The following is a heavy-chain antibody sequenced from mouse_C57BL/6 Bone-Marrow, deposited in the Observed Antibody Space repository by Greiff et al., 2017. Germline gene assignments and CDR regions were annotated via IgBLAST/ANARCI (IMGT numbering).Heavy chain of an antibody. CDR2: IDPSDSYT. D-gene: IGHD1-1*01. CDR3: AAYYYGRSRYWYFDV. Sequence: VQLQQPGAELVRPGTSVKLSCKASGYTFTSYWMHWVKQRPGQGLEWIGVIDPSDSYTNYNQKFKGKATLTVDTSSSTAYMQLSSLTSEDSAVYYCAAYYYGRSRYWYFDVWGTGTTVTVSS. V-gene: IGHV1-59*01. CDR1: GYTFTSYW. J-gene: IGHJ1*03.